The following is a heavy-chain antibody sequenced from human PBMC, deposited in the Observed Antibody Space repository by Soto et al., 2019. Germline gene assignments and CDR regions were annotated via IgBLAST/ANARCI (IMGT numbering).Heavy chain of an antibody. CDR2: ISSSSSTI. CDR3: AREIRRVVVAARYFDY. D-gene: IGHD2-15*01. J-gene: IGHJ4*02. Sequence: EVQLVESGGGLVQPGGSLRLSCAASGFTFSSYSMNWVRQAPGKGLEWVSYISSSSSTIYYADSVKGRFTISRDNAKNSLYLQMNSLRDEDTDVYYCAREIRRVVVAARYFDYWGQGTLVTVSS. V-gene: IGHV3-48*02. CDR1: GFTFSSYS.